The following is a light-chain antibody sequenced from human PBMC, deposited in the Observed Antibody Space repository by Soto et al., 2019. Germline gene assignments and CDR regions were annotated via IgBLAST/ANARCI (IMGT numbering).Light chain of an antibody. CDR1: QSVSNTY. J-gene: IGKJ1*01. CDR2: GAS. CDR3: QQHDSSPWM. Sequence: EVVLTQSPGTLSLSPGERATLSCRASQSVSNTYVAWYQHIPGQTPRLLIYGASNRATGIPDRFSGSGSGTDFTLTISRLEPEDSAVYYCQQHDSSPWMFGQGTKVDIK. V-gene: IGKV3-20*01.